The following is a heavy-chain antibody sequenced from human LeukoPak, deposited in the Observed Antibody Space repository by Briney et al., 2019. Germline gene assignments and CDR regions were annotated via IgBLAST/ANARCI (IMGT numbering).Heavy chain of an antibody. CDR3: ARRPYSTGWYVDY. Sequence: PGGSPRLSCAASGFTFSSYNMNWVRQAPGKGLEWVSYISSSSSTIYYADSVKGRFTISRDNAKNSLYLQMNSLRAEDTAVYYCARRPYSTGWYVDYWGQGTLVTVSS. V-gene: IGHV3-48*01. CDR2: ISSSSSTI. CDR1: GFTFSSYN. D-gene: IGHD6-19*01. J-gene: IGHJ4*02.